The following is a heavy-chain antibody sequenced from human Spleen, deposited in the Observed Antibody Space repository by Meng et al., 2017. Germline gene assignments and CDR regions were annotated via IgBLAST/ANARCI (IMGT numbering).Heavy chain of an antibody. CDR3: ARDRMDSSSWFPDAFDI. Sequence: SVKVSCKASGGTFSSYTISWVRQAPGQGLEWMGRIIPILGIANYAQKFQGRVTITADKSTSTAYMGLSSLRSEDTAVYYCARDRMDSSSWFPDAFDIWGQGTMVTVSS. V-gene: IGHV1-69*04. D-gene: IGHD6-13*01. CDR2: IIPILGIA. CDR1: GGTFSSYT. J-gene: IGHJ3*02.